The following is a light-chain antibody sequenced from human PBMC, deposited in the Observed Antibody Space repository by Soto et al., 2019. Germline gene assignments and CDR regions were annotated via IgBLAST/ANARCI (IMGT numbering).Light chain of an antibody. J-gene: IGLJ3*02. V-gene: IGLV2-23*01. CDR1: SSNVGSYNL. CDR2: EGS. CDR3: CSYAGSSTWV. Sequence: QSVLTQPASVSGSPGQSITLSCTGTSSNVGSYNLVSWYQQHPGKAPKLMIYEGSKRPSGVSNRFSGSKSGNTASLTISGLQAEDEAHYYCCSYAGSSTWVFGGGTKVTVL.